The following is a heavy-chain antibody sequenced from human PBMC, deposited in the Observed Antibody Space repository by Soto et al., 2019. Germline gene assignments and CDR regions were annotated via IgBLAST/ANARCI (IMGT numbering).Heavy chain of an antibody. D-gene: IGHD3-3*01. CDR1: GFTFGSYG. V-gene: IGHV3-30*18. CDR3: AKSPGGYYSFDI. CDR2: ISYDGSNK. J-gene: IGHJ3*02. Sequence: GGSLRLSCAASGFTFGSYGMHRVRQAPGKGLEWVAVISYDGSNKYYADSVKGRFTISRDNSKNTLYLQMNSLRAEDTAVYYCAKSPGGYYSFDIWGQGTMVTVS.